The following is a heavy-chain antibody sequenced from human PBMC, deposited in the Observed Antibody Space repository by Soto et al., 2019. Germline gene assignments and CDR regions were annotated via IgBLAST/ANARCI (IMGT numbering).Heavy chain of an antibody. CDR3: AKDLESMQEDTAMVMDY. J-gene: IGHJ4*02. D-gene: IGHD5-18*01. CDR1: GFTFSSYG. Sequence: GGSLRLSCAASGFTFSSYGMHWVRQAPGRGLEWVAVISYDGSNKYYADSVKGRFTISRDNSKNTLYLQMNSLRAEDTAVYYCAKDLESMQEDTAMVMDYWGQGTLVTVSS. V-gene: IGHV3-30*18. CDR2: ISYDGSNK.